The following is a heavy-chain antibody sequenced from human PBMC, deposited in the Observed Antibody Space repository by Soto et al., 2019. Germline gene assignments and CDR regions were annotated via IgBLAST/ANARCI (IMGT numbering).Heavy chain of an antibody. D-gene: IGHD2-2*01. CDR3: ASQEPAADDAFDI. J-gene: IGHJ3*02. CDR2: MNPNSGNT. Sequence: ASVKVSCKASGYTFTSYDINWVRQATGQGLEWMGWMNPNSGNTGYAQKFQGRVTMTRNTSISTAYMELSSLRSEDTAVYYCASQEPAADDAFDIWGQGTMVTVSS. V-gene: IGHV1-8*01. CDR1: GYTFTSYD.